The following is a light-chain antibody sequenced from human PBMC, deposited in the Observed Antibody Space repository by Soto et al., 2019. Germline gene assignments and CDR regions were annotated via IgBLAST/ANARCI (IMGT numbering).Light chain of an antibody. J-gene: IGKJ1*01. CDR2: AAS. V-gene: IGKV1-39*01. CDR3: QQSYSTTWT. CDR1: QSISSY. Sequence: DIQMTQSPSSLSASVGDRVTITCRASQSISSYLNWYQQKPGKAPKLLIYAASSLQSGVPPRFSGSGSGTDFTLTISSLQPEDFATYYCQQSYSTTWTFGLGTKV.